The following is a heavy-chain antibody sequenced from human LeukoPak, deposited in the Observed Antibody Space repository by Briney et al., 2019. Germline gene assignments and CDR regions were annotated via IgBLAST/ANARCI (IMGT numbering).Heavy chain of an antibody. V-gene: IGHV4-30-4*01. Sequence: SETLSLTCTVSGGSISSGDYYWSWIRQPPGKGLEWIGYIYYSGSTYYNPSLKSRVTISVDTSKNQFSLKLSSVTAADTAVYYCARGIVVVTTYHFDYWGQGTLVTVSS. J-gene: IGHJ4*02. CDR2: IYYSGST. CDR3: ARGIVVVTTYHFDY. CDR1: GGSISSGDYY. D-gene: IGHD3-22*01.